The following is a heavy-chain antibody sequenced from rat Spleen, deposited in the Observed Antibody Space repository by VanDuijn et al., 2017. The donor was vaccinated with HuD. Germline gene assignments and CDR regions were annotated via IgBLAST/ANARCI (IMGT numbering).Heavy chain of an antibody. J-gene: IGHJ3*01. Sequence: EVQLVESGGGLVQPGRSLKLSCAASGFTFSDYYMAWVRQAPKKGLEWVASISYEGSSTYYGDSVKGRFTISRDNAKSTLYLQMNSLRSEDTATYDCARQDDGFAYWGQGTLVTVSS. CDR1: GFTFSDYY. V-gene: IGHV5-22*01. CDR2: ISYEGSST. CDR3: ARQDDGFAY.